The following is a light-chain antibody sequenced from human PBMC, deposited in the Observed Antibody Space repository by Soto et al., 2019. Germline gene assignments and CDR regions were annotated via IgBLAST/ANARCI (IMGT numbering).Light chain of an antibody. V-gene: IGKV1-5*03. CDR2: KAS. Sequence: DIMITQSPSTLSASVGDRVTITCRASQSISSWLAWYQQKPGKAPKLLIYKASSLESGVPSRFSGSGSGTEFTLTISSLQPDDFATYYCQQYNSLWTFGQGTKVDIK. CDR1: QSISSW. J-gene: IGKJ1*01. CDR3: QQYNSLWT.